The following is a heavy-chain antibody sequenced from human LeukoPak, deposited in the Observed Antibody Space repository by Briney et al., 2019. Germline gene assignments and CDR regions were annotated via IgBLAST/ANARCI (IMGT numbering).Heavy chain of an antibody. CDR3: ARNMYSSSWFDYYYFDY. D-gene: IGHD6-13*01. CDR2: INHSGST. Sequence: SETLSLTCAVYGGSFSGYYWSWIRQPPGKGLEWIGEINHSGSTNYNPSLKSRVTISVDTSKNQFSLKLSSVTAADTAVYYCARNMYSSSWFDYYYFDYWGQGTLVTVSS. V-gene: IGHV4-34*01. J-gene: IGHJ4*02. CDR1: GGSFSGYY.